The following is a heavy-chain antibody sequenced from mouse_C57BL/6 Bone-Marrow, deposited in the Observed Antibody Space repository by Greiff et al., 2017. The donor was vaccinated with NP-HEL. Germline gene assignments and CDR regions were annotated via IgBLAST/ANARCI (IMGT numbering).Heavy chain of an antibody. Sequence: QVQLQQSGAEMARPGASVKMSCKASVYTFTSYTMHWVKQRPGQGLEWNGYINPSSGYTKYNQKFKDKATLTADKSSSTAYMQLSSLTSEDSAVEYCARAGNWDGAWFAYWGQGTLVTVSA. D-gene: IGHD4-1*01. CDR3: ARAGNWDGAWFAY. CDR1: VYTFTSYT. V-gene: IGHV1-4*01. CDR2: INPSSGYT. J-gene: IGHJ3*01.